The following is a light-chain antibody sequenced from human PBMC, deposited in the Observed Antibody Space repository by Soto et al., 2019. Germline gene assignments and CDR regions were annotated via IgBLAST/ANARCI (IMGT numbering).Light chain of an antibody. J-gene: IGLJ2*01. CDR3: SSYTSSSTVV. CDR1: SSDVGGYDS. Sequence: QSVLTQPASVSGSPGQSITISCTGTSSDVGGYDSVSWYQQHPGKAPKLMIYDVSNRPSGVSNRFSGSKSGNTASLTISGLQAEDEAGYYCSSYTSSSTVVFGGGTKVTVL. V-gene: IGLV2-14*01. CDR2: DVS.